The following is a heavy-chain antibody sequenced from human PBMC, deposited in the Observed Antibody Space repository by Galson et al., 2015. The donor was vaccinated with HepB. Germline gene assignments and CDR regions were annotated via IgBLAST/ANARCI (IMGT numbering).Heavy chain of an antibody. Sequence: SLRLSCAASGFTFSRSWMHWVRQGPGKGLVWVSRINSAGSSTIYADSVKGRFAISRDNAKNTLYLQMNSLRAEDTAIYYCAREEIAGMVRGHGMDVWGQGTTVTVSS. CDR2: INSAGSST. CDR1: GFTFSRSW. J-gene: IGHJ6*02. CDR3: AREEIAGMVRGHGMDV. D-gene: IGHD3-10*01. V-gene: IGHV3-74*01.